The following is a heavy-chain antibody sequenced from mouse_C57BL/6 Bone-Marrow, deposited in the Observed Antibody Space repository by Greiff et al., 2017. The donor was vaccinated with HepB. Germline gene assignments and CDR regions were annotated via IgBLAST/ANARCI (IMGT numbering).Heavy chain of an antibody. V-gene: IGHV1-72*01. CDR3: ARRMVTTGYYFDY. Sequence: QVQLQQPGAELVKPGASVKLSCKASGYTFTSYWMHWVKQRPGRGLEWIGRIDPNSGGTKYNEKFKSKATLTVDKPSSTAYMRLSSLTSEDSAVYYCARRMVTTGYYFDYWGQGTTLTVSS. J-gene: IGHJ2*01. CDR1: GYTFTSYW. CDR2: IDPNSGGT. D-gene: IGHD2-2*01.